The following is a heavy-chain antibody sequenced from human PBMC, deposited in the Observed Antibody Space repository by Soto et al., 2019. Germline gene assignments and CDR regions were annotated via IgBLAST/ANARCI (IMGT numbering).Heavy chain of an antibody. J-gene: IGHJ6*03. CDR3: ANRAHCSSTSCYGGEPYYYYYMDV. V-gene: IGHV3-23*01. D-gene: IGHD2-2*01. CDR1: GFTFSSYA. CDR2: ISVSGGRI. Sequence: PGGSLRLSCAASGFTFSSYAMNWVRQAPGKGLEWVSVISVSGGRIYYADSVKGRFTISRDNSKNTLYLQMNSLRAEDTAVYYCANRAHCSSTSCYGGEPYYYYYMDVWGKGTTVTVSS.